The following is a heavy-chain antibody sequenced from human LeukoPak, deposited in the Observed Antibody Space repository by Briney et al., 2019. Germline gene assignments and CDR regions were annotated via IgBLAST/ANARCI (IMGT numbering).Heavy chain of an antibody. Sequence: GGSLRLSCAASGFTFSSYGLSWVRQAPGKGLEWVSAISGSGGSTYYADSVKGRFTISRDNSKNTLYLQMNSLRAEDTAVYYCARGGSSAAPGWRWFDPWGQGTLVTVSS. CDR3: ARGGSSAAPGWRWFDP. D-gene: IGHD2-2*01. CDR2: ISGSGGST. J-gene: IGHJ5*02. V-gene: IGHV3-23*01. CDR1: GFTFSSYG.